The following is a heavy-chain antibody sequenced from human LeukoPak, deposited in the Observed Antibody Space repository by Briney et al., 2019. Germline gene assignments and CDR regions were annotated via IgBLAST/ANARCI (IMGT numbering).Heavy chain of an antibody. J-gene: IGHJ4*02. CDR3: ARARGWYGGVDY. Sequence: GDSMRTSCKASGSCFTSYWISWVRQMAGKGLEWMARIDPSDYYTNYSPSFHGHVTISADKSISTAYLQWSSLKASDTAMHYCARARGWYGGVDYWGQGTLVTVSS. V-gene: IGHV5-10-1*01. D-gene: IGHD6-19*01. CDR2: IDPSDYYT. CDR1: GSCFTSYW.